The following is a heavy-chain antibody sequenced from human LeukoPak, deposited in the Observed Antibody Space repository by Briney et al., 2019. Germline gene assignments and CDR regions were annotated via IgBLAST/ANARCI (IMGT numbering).Heavy chain of an antibody. CDR2: ISSSSSYI. CDR3: ATLAAGYSSSWYNSGLLDY. D-gene: IGHD6-13*01. CDR1: GFTFSSYS. J-gene: IGHJ4*02. V-gene: IGHV3-21*01. Sequence: GGSLRLSCAASGFTFSSYSMNWVRQAPGKGLEWVSSISSSSSYIYYADSVKGRFTISRDNAKNSLYLQMSSLRAEDTAVYYCATLAAGYSSSWYNSGLLDYWGQGTLVTVSS.